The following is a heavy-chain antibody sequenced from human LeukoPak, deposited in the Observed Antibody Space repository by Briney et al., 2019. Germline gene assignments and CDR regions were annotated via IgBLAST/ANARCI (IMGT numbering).Heavy chain of an antibody. V-gene: IGHV3-64*01. Sequence: GGSLRLSCSASGFKLRSHTMHWVRQAPGKGLEYVSSMSGDGGTIFYPNSVKGRFIISRDNSKNMVFLQMGSLRSEDTAVYYCARMGNGATGGALDVWGQGTTVIVSS. CDR2: MSGDGGTI. D-gene: IGHD1-26*01. CDR1: GFKLRSHT. CDR3: ARMGNGATGGALDV. J-gene: IGHJ6*02.